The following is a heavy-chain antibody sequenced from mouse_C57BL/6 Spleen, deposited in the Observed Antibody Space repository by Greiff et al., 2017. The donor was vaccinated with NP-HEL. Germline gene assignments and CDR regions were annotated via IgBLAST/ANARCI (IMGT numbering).Heavy chain of an antibody. V-gene: IGHV1-5*01. CDR3: TRFHRDGSSPGYFDV. D-gene: IGHD1-1*01. Sequence: VQLQQSGTVLARPGASVKMSCKTSGYTFTSYWMHWVKQRPGQGLEWIGAIYPGNSDTSYNQKFKGKAKLTAATSASTAYMELSSLTNEDSAFYYCTRFHRDGSSPGYFDVWGKGTTVTVSA. CDR2: IYPGNSDT. J-gene: IGHJ1*03. CDR1: GYTFTSYW.